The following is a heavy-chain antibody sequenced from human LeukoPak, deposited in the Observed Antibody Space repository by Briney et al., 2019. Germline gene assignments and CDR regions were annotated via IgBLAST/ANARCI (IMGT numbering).Heavy chain of an antibody. J-gene: IGHJ4*02. V-gene: IGHV1-2*02. Sequence: ASVKVSCKASGYTFSGYYMNWVRQAPGQGLEWMGWINPNSGGTVYAQKFQGRVTMTRDTSITTAYMELSSLRSDDTAVYYCARAPKGVTTGYFDHWGQGTLVTVSS. D-gene: IGHD1-26*01. CDR2: INPNSGGT. CDR1: GYTFSGYY. CDR3: ARAPKGVTTGYFDH.